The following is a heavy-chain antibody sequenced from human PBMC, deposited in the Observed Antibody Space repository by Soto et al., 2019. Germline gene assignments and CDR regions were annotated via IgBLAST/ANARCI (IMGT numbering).Heavy chain of an antibody. CDR3: ASKRGRDGYVVY. V-gene: IGHV4-34*01. Sequence: SETLSLTCAVYGGSFSGYYWSWIRQPPGKGLEWIGEINHSGSTNYNPSLKSRVTISVDTSKNQFSLKLSSVTAADTAVYYCASKRGRDGYVVYWGQGTLVTVS. CDR1: GGSFSGYY. J-gene: IGHJ4*02. CDR2: INHSGST. D-gene: IGHD5-12*01.